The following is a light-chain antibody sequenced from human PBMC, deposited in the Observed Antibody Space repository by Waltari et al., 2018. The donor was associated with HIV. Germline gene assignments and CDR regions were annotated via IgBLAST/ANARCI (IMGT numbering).Light chain of an antibody. CDR1: VSDIGANVD. J-gene: IGLJ6*01. V-gene: IGLV1-40*01. CDR3: QSYDATRDSRV. CDR2: GDS. Sequence: QFGLTQPPSVSGAPGQNVTITCTGSVSDIGANVDVHWYLRTPGAAPRLLIYGDSIRPSGIPDRFEGSKSDVQAALTIARLQLEDEAEYFCQSYDATRDSRVFGGGTRVTV.